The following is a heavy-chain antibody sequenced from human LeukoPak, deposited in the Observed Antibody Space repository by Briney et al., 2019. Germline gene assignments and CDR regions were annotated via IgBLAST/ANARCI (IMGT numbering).Heavy chain of an antibody. Sequence: GRSLRLSCAASGFSFGGYALHWVRQAPGKGLEWVASISWNSGDIVHADSVKGRFTISRDNSKNTLYLQMNSLRAEDTAVYYCAKDTVVVVAATLDYWGQGTLVTVSS. CDR2: ISWNSGDI. D-gene: IGHD2-15*01. V-gene: IGHV3-9*01. CDR3: AKDTVVVVAATLDY. CDR1: GFSFGGYA. J-gene: IGHJ4*02.